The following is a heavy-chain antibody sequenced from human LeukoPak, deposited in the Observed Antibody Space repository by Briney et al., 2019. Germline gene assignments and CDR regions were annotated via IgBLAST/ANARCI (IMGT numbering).Heavy chain of an antibody. CDR2: INHSGST. CDR3: ARVHRSKIVVVVAAHIGGLDY. CDR1: GGSFSGYY. J-gene: IGHJ4*02. D-gene: IGHD2-15*01. V-gene: IGHV4-34*01. Sequence: SETLSLTCAVYGGSFSGYYWSWIRQPPGKGLEWIGEINHSGSTNYYPSLKSRVTISVDTSKNQFSLKLSSVTAADTAVYYCARVHRSKIVVVVAAHIGGLDYWGQGTLVTVSS.